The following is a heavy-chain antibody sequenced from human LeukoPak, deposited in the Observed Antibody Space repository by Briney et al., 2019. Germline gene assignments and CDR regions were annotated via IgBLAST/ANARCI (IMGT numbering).Heavy chain of an antibody. V-gene: IGHV3-21*04. CDR1: GFTFSSYS. J-gene: IGHJ4*02. CDR2: ISSSSSYI. D-gene: IGHD3-22*01. Sequence: GGSLRLSCAASGFTFSSYSMNWVRQAPGKGLEWVSSISSSSSYIYYADSVKGRFTISRDNAKNSLYLQMNSLRAEDTAVYYCARPYYYDNSGYYPFDYWGQGTLVTVSS. CDR3: ARPYYYDNSGYYPFDY.